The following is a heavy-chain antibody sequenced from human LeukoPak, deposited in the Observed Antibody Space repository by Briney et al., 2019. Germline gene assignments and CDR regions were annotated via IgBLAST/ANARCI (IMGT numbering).Heavy chain of an antibody. CDR3: ARAINYYGSGSPPGY. J-gene: IGHJ4*02. CDR2: IKQDGSEK. CDR1: GFTFSSYG. Sequence: GGSLRLSCAASGFTFSSYGMHWVRQAPGKGLEWVANIKQDGSEKYYVDSVKGRFTISRDNAKNSLYLQMNSLRAEDTAVYYCARAINYYGSGSPPGYWGQGTLVTVSS. D-gene: IGHD3-10*01. V-gene: IGHV3-7*04.